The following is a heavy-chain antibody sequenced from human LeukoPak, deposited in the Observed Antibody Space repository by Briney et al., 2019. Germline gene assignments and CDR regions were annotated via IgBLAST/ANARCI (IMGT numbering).Heavy chain of an antibody. CDR3: AKDITSLHPNGVDY. J-gene: IGHJ4*02. CDR2: ISYDGSNK. V-gene: IGHV3-30*18. CDR1: GFTFSSYG. Sequence: GGSLRLSCAASGFTFSSYGMHWVRQAPGKGLEWVAVISYDGSNKYYADSVKGRFTISRDNSKNTLYVQMNSLRAEDTAVYYCAKDITSLHPNGVDYWGQGTLVTISS. D-gene: IGHD1-14*01.